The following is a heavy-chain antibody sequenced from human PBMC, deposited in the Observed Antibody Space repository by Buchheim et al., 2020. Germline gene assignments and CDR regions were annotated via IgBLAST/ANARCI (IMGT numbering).Heavy chain of an antibody. CDR3: ARGRGSSSWYLDY. Sequence: QVQLQESGPGLVKPSQTVSLTCTVSGGSISSGDYHWSWIRQPPGKGLEWIGYIYYTGSTHYSPSLKSRVIMSVDTSKSQFSLKLSSVTAADTALYYCARGRGSSSWYLDYWGQGTL. J-gene: IGHJ4*02. CDR2: IYYTGST. D-gene: IGHD6-13*01. CDR1: GGSISSGDYH. V-gene: IGHV4-30-4*01.